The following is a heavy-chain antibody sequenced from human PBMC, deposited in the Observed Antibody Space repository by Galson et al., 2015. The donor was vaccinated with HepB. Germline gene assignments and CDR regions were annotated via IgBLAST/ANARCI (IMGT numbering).Heavy chain of an antibody. D-gene: IGHD6-13*01. CDR1: GFTFEDYG. CDR2: ISWNSGSI. CDR3: AKEMAAAGRRRDAFDI. V-gene: IGHV3-9*01. J-gene: IGHJ3*02. Sequence: SLRLSCAASGFTFEDYGIHWVRQAPGKGLEWVSGISWNSGSIGYADSVRGRFTISRDNVKNSLYLEMNSLRAEDTAFYYCAKEMAAAGRRRDAFDIWGQGTMVSVSS.